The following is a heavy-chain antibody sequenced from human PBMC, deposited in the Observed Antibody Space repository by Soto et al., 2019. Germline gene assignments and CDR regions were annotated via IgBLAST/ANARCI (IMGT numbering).Heavy chain of an antibody. CDR2: TYNSVNT. V-gene: IGHV4-31*03. Sequence: SETLSLTCTVSGGSISRGGYYWSWIRQNPGKGLEWIGYTYNSVNTYYNPSLKSRVTISVDTSKNQFSLKLSSVTAADTAVYYCARVKLWPFYGYYYYGMDVWGQGTTVTVSS. J-gene: IGHJ6*02. CDR3: ARVKLWPFYGYYYYGMDV. CDR1: GGSISRGGYY. D-gene: IGHD5-18*01.